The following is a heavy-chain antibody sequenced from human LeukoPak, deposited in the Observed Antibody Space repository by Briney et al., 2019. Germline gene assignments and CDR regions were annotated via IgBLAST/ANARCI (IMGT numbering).Heavy chain of an antibody. CDR1: GGSISSHY. D-gene: IGHD1-1*01. CDR3: PSGGTGPFDY. V-gene: IGHV4-59*11. Sequence: SETLSLTCTVSGGSISSHYWSWIRQPPGKGLEWIGYIYYSGSTNYNPSLKSRVTISVDTSKNQFSLKLSSVTAADTAVYYCPSGGTGPFDYWGQGTLVTVSS. CDR2: IYYSGST. J-gene: IGHJ4*02.